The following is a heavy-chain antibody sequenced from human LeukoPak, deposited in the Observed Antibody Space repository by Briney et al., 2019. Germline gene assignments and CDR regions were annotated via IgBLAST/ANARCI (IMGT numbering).Heavy chain of an antibody. CDR2: IIPIFGTA. J-gene: IGHJ4*02. V-gene: IGHV1-69*05. CDR1: GGTFSSYA. CDR3: ATLLTNWEPTDY. Sequence: SVKVSCKASGGTFSSYAISWVRQAPGQGLEWMGGIIPIFGTANYAQKFQGRVTITTDESTSTAYMELSSLRSEDTAVYYCATLLTNWEPTDYWGQGTLVTVSS. D-gene: IGHD1-26*01.